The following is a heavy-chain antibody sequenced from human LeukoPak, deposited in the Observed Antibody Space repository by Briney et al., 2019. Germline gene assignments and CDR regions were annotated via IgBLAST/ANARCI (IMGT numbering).Heavy chain of an antibody. J-gene: IGHJ3*01. CDR2: TYYRSKWYN. CDR3: ARGGQGDGYSADEAFDF. Sequence: SQTLPLTCAISGDNVSGNSTAYNWIRQSPSRGLEWLGRTYYRSKWYNDYAISVKSRITVNPDTSKNQLSLQLNSVTPEDTAVYYCARGGQGDGYSADEAFDFWGQGTMVTVSS. D-gene: IGHD5-24*01. CDR1: GDNVSGNSTA. V-gene: IGHV6-1*01.